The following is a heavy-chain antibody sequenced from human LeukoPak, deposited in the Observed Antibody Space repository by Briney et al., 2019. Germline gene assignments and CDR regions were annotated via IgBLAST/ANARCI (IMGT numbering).Heavy chain of an antibody. J-gene: IGHJ6*02. CDR1: GFTFSKYG. D-gene: IGHD2-2*01. CDR3: AKDLGVYCSSTSCADYYYYYGMDV. V-gene: IGHV3-30*18. CDR2: ISYDGSNK. Sequence: GGSLRLSCTASGFTFSKYGMHWVRQAPGKGLEWVAVISYDGSNKYYADSVKGRFTISRDNSKNTLYLQMNSLRAEDTAVYYCAKDLGVYCSSTSCADYYYYYGMDVWGQGTTVTVSS.